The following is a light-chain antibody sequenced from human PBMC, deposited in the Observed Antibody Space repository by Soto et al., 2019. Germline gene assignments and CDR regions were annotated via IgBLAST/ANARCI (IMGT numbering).Light chain of an antibody. CDR2: DVS. J-gene: IGLJ1*01. V-gene: IGLV2-14*01. CDR3: SSYTSSSTLV. CDR1: RSYVGGYNY. Sequence: QAALTQPSSVSGSSGQAVTLSLPGNRSYVGGYNYVSWYQQHPGKAPKLMIYDVSNRPSGVSNRFSGSKSGNTASLTISGLQAEDEADYYCSSYTSSSTLVFGTGTKVTVL.